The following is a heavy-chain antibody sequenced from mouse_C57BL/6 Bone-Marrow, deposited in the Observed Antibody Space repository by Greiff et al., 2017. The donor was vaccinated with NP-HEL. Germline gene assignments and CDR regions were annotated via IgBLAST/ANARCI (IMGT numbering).Heavy chain of an antibody. D-gene: IGHD1-1*01. CDR2: IWSGGST. Sequence: VQLQQSGPGLVQPSQSLSITCTVSGFSLTSYGVHWVRQSPGKGLEWLGVIWSGGSTDYNAAFISRLSISKDNSKSQVFFKMNGLQADDTAIYYCARITTVVATGFDYAMDYWGQGTSVTVSS. V-gene: IGHV2-2*01. J-gene: IGHJ4*01. CDR1: GFSLTSYG. CDR3: ARITTVVATGFDYAMDY.